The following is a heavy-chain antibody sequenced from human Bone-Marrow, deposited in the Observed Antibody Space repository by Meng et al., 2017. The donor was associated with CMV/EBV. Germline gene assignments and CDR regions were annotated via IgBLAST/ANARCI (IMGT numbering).Heavy chain of an antibody. D-gene: IGHD3-22*01. Sequence: GESLKISCAASGFTFSSYGMHWVRQAPGKGLEWVAVIWYDGSNKYYADSVKGRFTISRDNSKNTLYLQMNSLRAEDTAVYYCAKDLLPLIRSPYGMDVWGQGTTVPVSS. J-gene: IGHJ6*02. CDR1: GFTFSSYG. CDR2: IWYDGSNK. V-gene: IGHV3-33*06. CDR3: AKDLLPLIRSPYGMDV.